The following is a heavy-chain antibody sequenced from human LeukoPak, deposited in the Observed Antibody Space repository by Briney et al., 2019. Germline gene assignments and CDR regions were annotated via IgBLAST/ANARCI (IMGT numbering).Heavy chain of an antibody. Sequence: GGSLRLSCAASGFTFSNNAMHWVRQAPGKGLEWVSSISGGGGSTYYADSVKGRFTISRDNSKNTLYLQMNSLRAEDTAVYYCAKDLVTGSLDYWGQGTLVTVSS. D-gene: IGHD3-10*01. CDR2: ISGGGGST. CDR1: GFTFSNNA. V-gene: IGHV3-23*01. J-gene: IGHJ4*02. CDR3: AKDLVTGSLDY.